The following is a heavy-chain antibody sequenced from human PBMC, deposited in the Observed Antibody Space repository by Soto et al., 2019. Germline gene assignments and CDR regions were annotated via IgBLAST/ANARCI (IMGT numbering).Heavy chain of an antibody. D-gene: IGHD1-1*01. CDR1: GFNFHDYA. J-gene: IGHJ5*02. Sequence: EVQLVESGGGLVQPGRSLRLSCAASGFNFHDYAMHWVRQAPGKGLEWVSGITSNSYNIGYADSVKGRFTISRDNAKNSLYLQINGLRVEDTALYYCAKDMGGGSWNGMWFDPWGQGTLVTVSS. CDR2: ITSNSYNI. CDR3: AKDMGGGSWNGMWFDP. V-gene: IGHV3-9*01.